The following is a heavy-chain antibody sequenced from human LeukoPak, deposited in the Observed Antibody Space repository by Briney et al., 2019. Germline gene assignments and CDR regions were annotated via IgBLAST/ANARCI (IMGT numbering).Heavy chain of an antibody. CDR2: ISGSGGST. J-gene: IGHJ4*02. V-gene: IGHV3-23*01. CDR1: GFTFSNYA. CDR3: ANAHYYDSSGYFDY. Sequence: GGSLRLSCAASGFTFSNYAMNWVRQAPGKGLEWVSVISGSGGSTYYADSVKGRFTISRDNSKNTLYLQMNSLRAEDTAVYYCANAHYYDSSGYFDYWGQGTLVTVSS. D-gene: IGHD3-22*01.